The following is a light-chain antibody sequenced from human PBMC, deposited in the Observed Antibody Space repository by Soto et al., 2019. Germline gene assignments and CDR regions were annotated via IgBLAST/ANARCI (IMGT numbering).Light chain of an antibody. CDR1: SSDVGSYNR. CDR2: EVS. Sequence: QSALTQPPSVSGSPGQSVIISCSGTSSDVGSYNRVSWYQQPPGTAPKLMIYEVSNRPSGVPDRFSGSKSGNTASLTISGLQAEDEADYYCSSFTSSSTYVFGTGTK. V-gene: IGLV2-18*02. J-gene: IGLJ1*01. CDR3: SSFTSSSTYV.